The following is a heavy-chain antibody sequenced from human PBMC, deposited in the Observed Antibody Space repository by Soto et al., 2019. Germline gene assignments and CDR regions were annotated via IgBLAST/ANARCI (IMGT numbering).Heavy chain of an antibody. V-gene: IGHV3-9*01. CDR1: GFRFEEYA. CDR2: ISWNTNSI. Sequence: EVLLVESGGGLVQPGRSLRLSCAASGFRFEEYAMHWVRQAPGKGLEWVSSISWNTNSIAYADSVKGRFTISRDNAKNSLYLQRNRLRPEDTALYYCAKDVAMGFTSVWPIYYFSFGMDVWGQGTTVTVSS. CDR3: AKDVAMGFTSVWPIYYFSFGMDV. J-gene: IGHJ6*02. D-gene: IGHD6-19*01.